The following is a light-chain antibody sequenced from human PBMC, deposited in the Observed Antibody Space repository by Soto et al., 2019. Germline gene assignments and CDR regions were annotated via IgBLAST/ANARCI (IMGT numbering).Light chain of an antibody. CDR2: GAS. J-gene: IGKJ1*01. CDR1: QSVSSSY. V-gene: IGKV3-20*01. Sequence: EIVLTQSPGTLSLSPGERATLSCRASQSVSSSYLAWFQQKPGQAPRLLIYGASSRATGIPDRFSGSGSGIDFTLTISRLEPEDFAVYYCQQHGTSPQTFGQGTKVEIK. CDR3: QQHGTSPQT.